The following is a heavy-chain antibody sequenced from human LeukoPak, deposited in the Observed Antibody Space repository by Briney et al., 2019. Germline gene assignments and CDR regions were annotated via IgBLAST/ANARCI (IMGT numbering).Heavy chain of an antibody. V-gene: IGHV3-74*01. J-gene: IGHJ4*02. D-gene: IGHD6-6*01. Sequence: GGSLILSCTASGFSFSGHWMHWARQLPGKGLVWVSRISPTGSTTSYADSVKGRFTVSRDNAKNTLYLEVNNLRAEDTAVYYCARGPNSNWSGLDFWGQGTLLTVSS. CDR2: ISPTGSTT. CDR1: GFSFSGHW. CDR3: ARGPNSNWSGLDF.